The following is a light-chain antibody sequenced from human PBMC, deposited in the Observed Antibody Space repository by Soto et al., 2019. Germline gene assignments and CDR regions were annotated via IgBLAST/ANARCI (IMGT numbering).Light chain of an antibody. CDR3: QQVDHFPLT. Sequence: AIHMTQSPSPLSASVGDRVTITFRASQAIYSYLVWYQQKAGKAPKLLIYDSSTLQSGVPSRFSGSGSGTDFTLTISSLQPEDSATYYCQQVDHFPLTFGGGTKVDIK. J-gene: IGKJ4*01. CDR2: DSS. CDR1: QAIYSY. V-gene: IGKV1D-13*01.